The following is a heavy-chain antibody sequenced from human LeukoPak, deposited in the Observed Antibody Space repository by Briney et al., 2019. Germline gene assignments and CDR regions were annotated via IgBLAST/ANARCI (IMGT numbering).Heavy chain of an antibody. J-gene: IGHJ4*02. V-gene: IGHV4-34*01. CDR1: GGSFSGYY. D-gene: IGHD5-24*01. CDR2: INHSGST. Sequence: SETLSLTCAVYGGSFSGYYWSWIRQPPGKGLEWIGEINHSGSTNYNPSLKSRVTISVDTSKNQFSLKLSSVTAADTAVYYCARNLEMATKTFDYWGQGTLVTVSS. CDR3: ARNLEMATKTFDY.